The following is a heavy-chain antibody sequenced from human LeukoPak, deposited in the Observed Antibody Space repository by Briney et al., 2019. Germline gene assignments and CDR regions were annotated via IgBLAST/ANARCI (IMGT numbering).Heavy chain of an antibody. CDR3: ARHRDFDSTGYYYPLFDY. D-gene: IGHD3-22*01. Sequence: ASVKVSCKASGYTFTGYYLHWVRQAPGQGLEWMGWINANHGGTNYAQQFQGRVTMTRDTSISTAYMELSRLRSDDAAVYYCARHRDFDSTGYYYPLFDYWGQGTLVTVPS. CDR1: GYTFTGYY. CDR2: INANHGGT. V-gene: IGHV1-2*02. J-gene: IGHJ4*02.